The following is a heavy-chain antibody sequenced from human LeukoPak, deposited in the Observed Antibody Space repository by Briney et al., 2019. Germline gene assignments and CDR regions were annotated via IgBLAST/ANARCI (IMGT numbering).Heavy chain of an antibody. J-gene: IGHJ4*02. CDR1: GGSFSGYY. CDR3: ARCPQGSPVTTYRYYFDY. V-gene: IGHV4-34*01. CDR2: INHSGST. Sequence: PSETLSLTCAVYGGSFSGYYWSWIRQPPGKGLEWIGEINHSGSTNYNPSLKSRVTISVDTSKNQFSLKLSSVTAADTAVYYCARCPQGSPVTTYRYYFDYWGQGTLVTVSS. D-gene: IGHD4-17*01.